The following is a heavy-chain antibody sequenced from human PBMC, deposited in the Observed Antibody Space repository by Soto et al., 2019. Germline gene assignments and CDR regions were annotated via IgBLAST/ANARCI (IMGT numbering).Heavy chain of an antibody. J-gene: IGHJ4*02. CDR1: GFTFSSYA. CDR3: AKVGKTYYYDSSGYYFVY. V-gene: IGHV3-23*01. Sequence: GGSLRLSCAASGFTFSSYAMSWVRQAPGKGLEWVSAISGSGGSTYYADSVKGRFTISRDNSKNTLYLQMNSLRAEDTAVYYCAKVGKTYYYDSSGYYFVYWGQGTLGTVS. CDR2: ISGSGGST. D-gene: IGHD3-22*01.